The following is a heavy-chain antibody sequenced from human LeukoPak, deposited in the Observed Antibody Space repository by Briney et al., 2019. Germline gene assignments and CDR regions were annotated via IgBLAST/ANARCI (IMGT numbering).Heavy chain of an antibody. J-gene: IGHJ4*02. CDR3: ARRYYYDSSGYSLDY. CDR1: GYSFTSHW. D-gene: IGHD3-22*01. Sequence: GESLKISCKGSGYSFTSHWIGWVRQMPGKGLEWMGIIYPSDSDTRYSPSFQGQVTISADKSISTAYLQWSSLKASDTAMYYCARRYYYDSSGYSLDYWGQGTLVTVSS. V-gene: IGHV5-51*01. CDR2: IYPSDSDT.